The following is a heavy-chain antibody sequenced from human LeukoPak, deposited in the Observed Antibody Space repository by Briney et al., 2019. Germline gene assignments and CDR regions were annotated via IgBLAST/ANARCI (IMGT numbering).Heavy chain of an antibody. V-gene: IGHV3-64*01. D-gene: IGHD2/OR15-2a*01. CDR2: ISNNGGST. CDR1: GFTFSSYA. J-gene: IGHJ4*02. Sequence: GGSLRLSCAASGFTFSSYAMHWVRQAPGKGLEYVSAISNNGGSTYYANSVKDRFTISRDNFKNTLFLQMGSLRAEDMAVYYCATVWHCDRATCGSPSWGQGTLVTVSS. CDR3: ATVWHCDRATCGSPS.